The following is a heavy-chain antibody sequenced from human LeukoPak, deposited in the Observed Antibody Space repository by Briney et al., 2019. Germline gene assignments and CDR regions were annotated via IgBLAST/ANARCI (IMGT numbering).Heavy chain of an antibody. D-gene: IGHD6-13*01. CDR3: AKDTGSPSGSAAGNQGY. V-gene: IGHV3-23*01. CDR1: GFTFSDYY. Sequence: PGGSLRLSCAASGFTFSDYYMSWIRQAPGKGLEWVSAISGSGGSTYYADSVKGRFTISRDNSKNTLYLQMNSLRAEDTAVYYCAKDTGSPSGSAAGNQGYWGQGTLVTVSS. CDR2: ISGSGGST. J-gene: IGHJ4*02.